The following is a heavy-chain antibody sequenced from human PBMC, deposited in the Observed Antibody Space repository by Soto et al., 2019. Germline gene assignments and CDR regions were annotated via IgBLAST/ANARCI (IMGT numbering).Heavy chain of an antibody. J-gene: IGHJ6*02. D-gene: IGHD1-26*01. Sequence: GGSLRLSCAASGFTFDDYAMHWVRQAPGKGLGWVSGISCDSGSICYADSVKGRFTISRDNSKNTLYLQMNSLRAEDTAVYYCARDYGARSYGMDVWGQGTTVTVSS. CDR2: ISCDSGSI. CDR1: GFTFDDYA. CDR3: ARDYGARSYGMDV. V-gene: IGHV3-9*01.